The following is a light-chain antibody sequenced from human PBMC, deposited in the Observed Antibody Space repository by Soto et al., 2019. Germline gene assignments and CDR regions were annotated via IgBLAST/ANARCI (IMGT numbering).Light chain of an antibody. J-gene: IGKJ4*01. Sequence: EIVLTQSPGTLSLSPGERATLSCRASQSVSSSYLAWYQQKPGQAPMLLIYGASIRATGIPDMFSGSGSGTDFTLTISRLEPADFAVYYCQQYGSSPPLTFGGGTKVEIK. V-gene: IGKV3-20*01. CDR1: QSVSSSY. CDR3: QQYGSSPPLT. CDR2: GAS.